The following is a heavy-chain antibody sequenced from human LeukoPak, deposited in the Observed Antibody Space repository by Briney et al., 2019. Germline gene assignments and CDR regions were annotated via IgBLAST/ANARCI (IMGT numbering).Heavy chain of an antibody. D-gene: IGHD2-2*02. CDR2: INPNSGDT. J-gene: IGHJ4*02. Sequence: ASVKVSCKASGGTFSSYAISWVRQAPGQGLEWMGWINPNSGDTNYAQKFQGRVTMTRDTSTDTAYMELSSLRSEDTAVYYCATAAVYCSSTSSYTSFDYWGQGTLVTVSS. CDR3: ATAAVYCSSTSSYTSFDY. CDR1: GGTFSSYA. V-gene: IGHV1-2*02.